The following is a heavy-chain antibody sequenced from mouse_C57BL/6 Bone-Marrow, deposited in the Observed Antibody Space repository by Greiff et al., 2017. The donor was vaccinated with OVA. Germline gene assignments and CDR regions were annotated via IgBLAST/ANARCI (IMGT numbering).Heavy chain of an antibody. D-gene: IGHD1-1*01. V-gene: IGHV1-81*01. CDR3: ARSTTVVASRNY. CDR1: GYTFTSYG. CDR2: IYPRSGNT. J-gene: IGHJ2*01. Sequence: VQLQQSGAELARPGASVKLSCKASGYTFTSYGISWVKQRTGQGLEWIGEIYPRSGNTYYNEKFKGKATLTADKYSSTAYMELRSLTSEDSAVYFCARSTTVVASRNYWGQGTTLTVSS.